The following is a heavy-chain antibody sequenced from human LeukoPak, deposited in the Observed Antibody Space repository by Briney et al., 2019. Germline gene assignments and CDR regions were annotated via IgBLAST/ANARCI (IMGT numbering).Heavy chain of an antibody. CDR2: IIPIFGTA. CDR3: ARKATYYDFWSGRDAFDI. CDR1: GYTFTSYA. Sequence: SVKVSCKASGYTFTSYAISWVRQAPGQGLEWMGGIIPIFGTANYAQKFQGRVTMTRDMSTSTVYMELSSLRSEDTAVYYCARKATYYDFWSGRDAFDIWGQGTMVTVSS. D-gene: IGHD3-3*01. J-gene: IGHJ3*02. V-gene: IGHV1-69*05.